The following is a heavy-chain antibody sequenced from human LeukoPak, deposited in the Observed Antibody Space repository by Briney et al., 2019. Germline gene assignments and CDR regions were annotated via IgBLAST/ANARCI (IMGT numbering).Heavy chain of an antibody. CDR1: GFTFSSYW. CDR3: ARGVVTDDY. Sequence: PGGSLRLSCAASGFTFSSYWMHWVRHAPGKGLVWVSRIKSDGSSTSYADSVRGRFTISRDNAKNTVYLQMNSLRAEDTAVYYCARGVVTDDYWGQGTLVTVSS. J-gene: IGHJ4*02. V-gene: IGHV3-74*01. D-gene: IGHD4-23*01. CDR2: IKSDGSST.